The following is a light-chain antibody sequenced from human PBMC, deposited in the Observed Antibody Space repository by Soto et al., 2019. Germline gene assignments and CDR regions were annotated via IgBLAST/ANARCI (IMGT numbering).Light chain of an antibody. CDR2: QVS. J-gene: IGLJ3*02. V-gene: IGLV2-14*01. Sequence: QSALTQAASASGSPGQSITISCSGTSNDVGAYDFVSWYQQHPGKAPKLMIFQVSNRPSGVSGRFSGSKSGNTASLTISGLQAEDEAAYYCASHTTSGTWVFGGGTKVTVL. CDR3: ASHTTSGTWV. CDR1: SNDVGAYDF.